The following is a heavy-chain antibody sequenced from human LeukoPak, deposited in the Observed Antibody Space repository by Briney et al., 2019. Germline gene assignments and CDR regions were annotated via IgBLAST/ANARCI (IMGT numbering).Heavy chain of an antibody. CDR3: ARRVGRWFGERAYYYNYMDV. D-gene: IGHD3-10*01. J-gene: IGHJ6*03. Sequence: SETLSLTCAVYGGSFSGCYWSWIRQPPGKGLEWIGEINHRGSTNYNPSLKSRVTISVDTSKNQFSLKLSSVTAADTVVYYCARRVGRWFGERAYYYNYMDVWGIGTTVTISS. CDR1: GGSFSGCY. CDR2: INHRGST. V-gene: IGHV4-34*01.